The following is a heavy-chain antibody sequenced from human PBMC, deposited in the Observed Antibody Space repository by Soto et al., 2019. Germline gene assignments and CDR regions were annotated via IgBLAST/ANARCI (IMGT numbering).Heavy chain of an antibody. V-gene: IGHV1-2*02. Sequence: ASVKVSCKASGYTFTGYYMHWVRQAPGQGLEWMGWINPNSGGTNYAQKFQGRVTMTRDTSISTAYMELSRLRSDDTAVYYCAALRAETLWYYYYGMDVWGQGTTVTVSS. CDR1: GYTFTGYY. D-gene: IGHD2-21*01. J-gene: IGHJ6*02. CDR3: AALRAETLWYYYYGMDV. CDR2: INPNSGGT.